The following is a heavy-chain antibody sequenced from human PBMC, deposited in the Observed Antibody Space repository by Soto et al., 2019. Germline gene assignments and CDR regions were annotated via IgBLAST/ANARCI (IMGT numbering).Heavy chain of an antibody. CDR3: ARSIVVVTALDY. J-gene: IGHJ4*02. CDR1: GYTFTSYA. CDR2: INAGNGNT. V-gene: IGHV1-3*05. Sequence: QVQLVQSGAEEKKPGASVKVSCKASGYTFTSYAMHWVRQAPGQRLEWMGWINAGNGNTKYSQKFQGRATITRDTSASTAYMELSRLRSEDTAVYYCARSIVVVTALDYWGQGTLVTVSS. D-gene: IGHD2-21*02.